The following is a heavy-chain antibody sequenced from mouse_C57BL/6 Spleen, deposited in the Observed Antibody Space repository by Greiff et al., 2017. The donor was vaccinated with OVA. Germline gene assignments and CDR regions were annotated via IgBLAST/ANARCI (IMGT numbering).Heavy chain of an antibody. V-gene: IGHV5-15*01. Sequence: DVQLVESGGGLVHPGWYLKLSCAASGFTFSDYGMAWVRQAPRKGPVWVAFISNLAYSIYSADTVTGRFTISRENAKNTLYLEMSSLRSEDTAMYYCARHPPYDGYYLYAMDYWGQGTSVTVSS. J-gene: IGHJ4*01. CDR1: GFTFSDYG. CDR3: ARHPPYDGYYLYAMDY. D-gene: IGHD2-3*01. CDR2: ISNLAYSI.